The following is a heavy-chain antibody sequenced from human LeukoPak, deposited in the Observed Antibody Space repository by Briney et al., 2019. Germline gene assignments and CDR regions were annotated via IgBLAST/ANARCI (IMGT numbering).Heavy chain of an antibody. D-gene: IGHD3-3*01. CDR1: GFTFSSYA. J-gene: IGHJ2*01. Sequence: GGSLRLSCAASGFTFSSYAVGWVRQPPGKGLEWVSVIGVSGTSRYYADSVKDRFTISRDNSKGTLYLQMNRLRVEDTAVYYCAMEAPGHFDLWGRGTLVTVSS. CDR2: IGVSGTSR. V-gene: IGHV3-23*01. CDR3: AMEAPGHFDL.